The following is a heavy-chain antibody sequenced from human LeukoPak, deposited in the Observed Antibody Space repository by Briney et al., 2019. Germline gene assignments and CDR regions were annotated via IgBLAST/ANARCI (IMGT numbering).Heavy chain of an antibody. CDR2: ISYDGSNK. J-gene: IGHJ6*03. Sequence: GGSLRLSCAASGFTFSSHAMHWVRQAPGKGLEWVALISYDGSNKYYADSVKGRFTISRDNSKNTLYLQMNSLRAEDTAVYYCARGGSGSYYYYFYYLDVWGKGTTVTVSS. V-gene: IGHV3-30-3*01. CDR1: GFTFSSHA. CDR3: ARGGSGSYYYYFYYLDV. D-gene: IGHD3-10*01.